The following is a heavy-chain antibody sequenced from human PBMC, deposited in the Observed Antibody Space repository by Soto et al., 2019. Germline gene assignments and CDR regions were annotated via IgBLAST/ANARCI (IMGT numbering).Heavy chain of an antibody. CDR3: ARDNTSYSSSTVDY. Sequence: QVQLVESGGGVVQPGRSLRLSCAASGFTFSSYAMHWVRQAPGKGLEWVAVIWYDGSNKYYADSVKGRFTISRDNSKNTVYLQMNSLRAGDTAVYYCARDNTSYSSSTVDYWCQGTLVTVSS. J-gene: IGHJ4*02. V-gene: IGHV3-33*01. D-gene: IGHD6-6*01. CDR1: GFTFSSYA. CDR2: IWYDGSNK.